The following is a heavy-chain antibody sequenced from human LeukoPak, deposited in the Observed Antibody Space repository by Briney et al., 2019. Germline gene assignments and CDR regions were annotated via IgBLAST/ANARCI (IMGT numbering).Heavy chain of an antibody. CDR3: ARHANYFEPADY. J-gene: IGHJ4*02. D-gene: IGHD3-22*01. CDR1: GDSISSSSYY. CDR2: IYYSGST. Sequence: SETLSLTCTVSGDSISSSSYYWAWIRQPPGKGLEWIGTIYYSGSTYYSPSLKSRVTISVDTSKNQFSLKLSSVTAADTAVYYCARHANYFEPADYWGQGTLVTVSS. V-gene: IGHV4-39*01.